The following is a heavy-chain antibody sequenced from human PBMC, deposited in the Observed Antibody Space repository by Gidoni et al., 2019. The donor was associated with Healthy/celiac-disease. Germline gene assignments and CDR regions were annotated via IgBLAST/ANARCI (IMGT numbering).Heavy chain of an antibody. J-gene: IGHJ4*02. V-gene: IGHV4-39*01. Sequence: QLQLQESGPGLVKPSETLSLTCTVSGGSISSSSYYWGWIRQPPGKGLEWIGSIYYSGSTHYNQSLKSRVTISVDTSKNQFSLKLSSVTAADTAVYYCARHSHRSLNDYGDYFDYWGQGTLVTVSS. CDR2: IYYSGST. D-gene: IGHD4-17*01. CDR1: GGSISSSSYY. CDR3: ARHSHRSLNDYGDYFDY.